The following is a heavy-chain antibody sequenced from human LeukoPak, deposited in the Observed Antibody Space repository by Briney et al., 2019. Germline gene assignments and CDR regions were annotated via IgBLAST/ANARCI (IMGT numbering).Heavy chain of an antibody. CDR2: IYSGGST. D-gene: IGHD5-18*01. CDR3: ARGGYRYGYDY. CDR1: GFTVSSNY. J-gene: IGHJ4*02. Sequence: GGSLRLSCAASGFTVSSNYMSWVRQAPGKGLEWVSVIYSGGSTDYADSVKGRFTISRDNSKNTLYLQMNTLRAEDTAVYYCARGGYRYGYDYWGQGTLVTVSS. V-gene: IGHV3-66*01.